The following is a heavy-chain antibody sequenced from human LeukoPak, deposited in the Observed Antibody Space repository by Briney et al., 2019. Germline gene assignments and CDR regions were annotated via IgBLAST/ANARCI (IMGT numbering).Heavy chain of an antibody. V-gene: IGHV3-30*03. J-gene: IGHJ6*02. CDR3: ALEGYYGSGSYYPWGYYYYYGMDV. CDR1: GFTFSSYG. CDR2: ISYDESNK. Sequence: GGSLRLSCAASGFTFSSYGMHWVRQAPGKGLEWVAVISYDESNKYYADSAKGRFTISRDNSKNTLYLQMNSLRAEDTAVYYCALEGYYGSGSYYPWGYYYYYGMDVWGQGTTVTVSS. D-gene: IGHD3-10*01.